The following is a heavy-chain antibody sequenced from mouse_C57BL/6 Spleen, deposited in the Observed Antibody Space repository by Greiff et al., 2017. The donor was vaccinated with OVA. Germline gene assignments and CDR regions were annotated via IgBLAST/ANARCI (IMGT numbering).Heavy chain of an antibody. V-gene: IGHV5-4*01. J-gene: IGHJ4*01. CDR3: ARENASSYAMDY. CDR2: ISDGGSYT. CDR1: GFTFSSYA. Sequence: EVHLVESGGGLVKPGGSLKLSCAASGFTFSSYAMSWVRQTPEKRLEWVATISDGGSYTYYPDNVKGRFTISRDNAKNNLYLQMSHLTSEDTAMYYCARENASSYAMDYWGQGTSVTVSS. D-gene: IGHD1-1*01.